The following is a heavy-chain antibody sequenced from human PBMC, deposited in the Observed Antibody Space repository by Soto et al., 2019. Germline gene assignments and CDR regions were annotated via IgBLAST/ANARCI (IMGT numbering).Heavy chain of an antibody. CDR3: AKEGVRGVIYTRYYYYMDV. V-gene: IGHV3-23*01. Sequence: GGSLRLSCAAPGFTFSSYAMSWVRQAPGKGLEWVSAISGSGGSTYYADPVKGRFTISRDNSKNTLYLQMNSLRAEDTAVYYCAKEGVRGVIYTRYYYYMDVWGKGTPVTV. CDR1: GFTFSSYA. D-gene: IGHD3-10*01. J-gene: IGHJ6*03. CDR2: ISGSGGST.